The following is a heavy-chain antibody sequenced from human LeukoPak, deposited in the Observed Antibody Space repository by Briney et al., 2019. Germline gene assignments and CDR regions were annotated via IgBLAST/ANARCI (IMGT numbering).Heavy chain of an antibody. CDR2: IKQDGSEK. CDR3: ARDPLYNFWSGYYTSDY. D-gene: IGHD3-3*01. Sequence: GGSLRLSCAVSGFTFSSYWMSWVRQAPGKGLEWVANIKQDGSEKYYVDSVKGRFTISRDNAKNSLYLQMNSLRAEDTAVYYCARDPLYNFWSGYYTSDYWGQGTLVTVSS. V-gene: IGHV3-7*01. J-gene: IGHJ4*02. CDR1: GFTFSSYW.